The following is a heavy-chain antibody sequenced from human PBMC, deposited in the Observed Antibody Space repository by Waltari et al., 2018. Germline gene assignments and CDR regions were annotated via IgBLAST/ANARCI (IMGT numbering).Heavy chain of an antibody. J-gene: IGHJ5*02. D-gene: IGHD6-13*01. CDR3: ARGSFWGKPRIAAAGTNWFDP. CDR1: GGSISSGSYY. CDR2: IYTSGST. V-gene: IGHV4-61*09. Sequence: QVQLQESGPGLVKPSQTLSLTCTVSGGSISSGSYYWSWIRQPAGKGLEWIGYIYTSGSTNYNPSLKSRVTISVDTSKNQFSLKLSSVTAADTAVYYCARGSFWGKPRIAAAGTNWFDPWGQGTLVTVSS.